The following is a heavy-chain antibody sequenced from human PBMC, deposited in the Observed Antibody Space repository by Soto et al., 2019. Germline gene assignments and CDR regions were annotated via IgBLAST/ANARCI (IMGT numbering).Heavy chain of an antibody. V-gene: IGHV3-53*01. J-gene: IGHJ6*02. CDR1: GFTVSSNY. CDR3: ARDRRRPHRGMDV. Sequence: ESGGGLIQPGGSLRLSCAASGFTVSSNYMSWVRQAPGKGLEWVSVIYSGGSTYYADSVKGRFTISRDNSKNTLYLQMNSLRAEDTAVYYCARDRRRPHRGMDVWGQGTTVTVSS. D-gene: IGHD6-6*01. CDR2: IYSGGST.